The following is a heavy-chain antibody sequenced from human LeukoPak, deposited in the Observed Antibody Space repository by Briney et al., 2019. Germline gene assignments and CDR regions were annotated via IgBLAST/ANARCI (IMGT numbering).Heavy chain of an antibody. CDR3: ARRGVAMAGSYFDY. CDR1: GYIFNTYW. J-gene: IGHJ4*02. Sequence: GESLKISCKGSGYIFNTYWIAWARQLPGKGVEWMGIIYPDDSASRYRPSFQGHVTISADKSITTAYLQWSSLKASDTAMYYCARRGVAMAGSYFDYWGQGTLVTVSS. CDR2: IYPDDSAS. D-gene: IGHD3-10*01. V-gene: IGHV5-51*01.